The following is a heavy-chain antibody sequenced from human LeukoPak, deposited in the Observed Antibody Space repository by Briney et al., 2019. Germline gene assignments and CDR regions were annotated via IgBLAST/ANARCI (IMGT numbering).Heavy chain of an antibody. D-gene: IGHD4-17*01. CDR1: GYTFTSYD. V-gene: IGHV1-8*01. CDR2: MNPNSGNT. Sequence: ASVKVSCKASGYTFTSYDTNWVRQATGQGLEWMGWMNPNSGNTGYTQKFQGRVTMTRNTSISTAYMELSSLRSEDTAVYYCARVVGDYFTFYYYYYYGMDVWGQGTTVTVSS. J-gene: IGHJ6*02. CDR3: ARVVGDYFTFYYYYYYGMDV.